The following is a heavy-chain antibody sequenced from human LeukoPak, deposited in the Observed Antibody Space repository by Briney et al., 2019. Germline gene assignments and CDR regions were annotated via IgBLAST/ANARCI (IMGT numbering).Heavy chain of an antibody. CDR2: INHSGRT. J-gene: IGHJ4*02. CDR3: ARGSSDGSGSY. D-gene: IGHD3-10*01. CDR1: GVSFSGYY. V-gene: IGHV4-34*01. Sequence: SETLSLTCAVYGVSFSGYYWTWIRQPPGKGLEWIGEINHSGRTNYNPSLKSRVTISVDTSKNQFSLKLSSVTAADTAVYYCARGSSDGSGSYWGQGTLVTVSS.